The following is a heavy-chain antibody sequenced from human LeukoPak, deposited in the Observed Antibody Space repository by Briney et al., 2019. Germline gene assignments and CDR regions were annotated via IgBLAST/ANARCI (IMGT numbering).Heavy chain of an antibody. CDR3: ARGGGYCSSTTCPNWYFDL. CDR2: IYSGGST. Sequence: GGSLRLSCSVSGFTFSSYAMHWVRQAPGKGLEWVSVIYSGGSTYYGDSVKGRFTISRDNSRNTLYLQMNSLRAEDTAVYYCARGGGYCSSTTCPNWYFDLWGRGTLVTVSS. CDR1: GFTFSSYA. D-gene: IGHD2-2*01. V-gene: IGHV3-53*01. J-gene: IGHJ2*01.